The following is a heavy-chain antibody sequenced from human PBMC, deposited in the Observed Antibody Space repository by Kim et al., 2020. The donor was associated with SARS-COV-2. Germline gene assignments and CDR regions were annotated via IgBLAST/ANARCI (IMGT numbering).Heavy chain of an antibody. CDR1: GFTFSSYG. CDR3: ARDRGWSLKVTLDY. J-gene: IGHJ4*02. Sequence: GGSLRLSCAASGFTFSSYGMHWVRQAPGKGLEWVAVIWYDGSNKYYADSVKGRFTISRDNSKNTLYLQMNSLRAEDTAVYYCARDRGWSLKVTLDYWGQGTLVTVSS. CDR2: IWYDGSNK. V-gene: IGHV3-33*01. D-gene: IGHD6-19*01.